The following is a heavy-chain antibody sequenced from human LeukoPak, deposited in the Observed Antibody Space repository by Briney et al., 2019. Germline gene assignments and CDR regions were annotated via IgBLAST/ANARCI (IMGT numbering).Heavy chain of an antibody. V-gene: IGHV3-23*01. J-gene: IGHJ4*02. D-gene: IGHD3-22*01. Sequence: PGGSLRLSCAASGFTFSTYAMSWVRQAPGKGLEWVSSISSSGDRTFYAASVKDRFTIPRDNSGNTLYLQMSRLRAEDTAVYYCAKDRPNYHESNGHYYRPNGDYWGQGTLVTVSS. CDR3: AKDRPNYHESNGHYYRPNGDY. CDR1: GFTFSTYA. CDR2: ISSSGDRT.